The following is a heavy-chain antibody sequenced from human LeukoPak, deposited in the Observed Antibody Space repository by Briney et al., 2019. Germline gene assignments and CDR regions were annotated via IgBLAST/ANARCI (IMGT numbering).Heavy chain of an antibody. J-gene: IGHJ6*03. CDR2: IYSSGST. CDR3: ARVFDSGSQAYFYYMDV. D-gene: IGHD3-10*01. V-gene: IGHV4-59*01. Sequence: SETLSLSCNVSGGPIRGYYWRWIRQPPGKGLEWIRYIYSSGSTNYNPSLKSRVTMSVDTSKNQFSLKVSSVTAADTAVYYCARVFDSGSQAYFYYMDVWGKGTTVTIFS. CDR1: GGPIRGYY.